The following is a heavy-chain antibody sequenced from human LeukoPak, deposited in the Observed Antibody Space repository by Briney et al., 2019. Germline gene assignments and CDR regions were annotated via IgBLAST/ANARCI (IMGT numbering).Heavy chain of an antibody. D-gene: IGHD2-21*02. V-gene: IGHV4-39*01. CDR2: IYYSGNT. Sequence: KPSETLSLTCTVSGGSISSYYWGWIRQPPGKGLEWIGNIYYSGNTYYNPSLKSRFTISVDTSRNQISLKVRSVTAADTAVYYCARHPRPVEVTHLDFWGRGTLVSVSS. CDR3: ARHPRPVEVTHLDF. CDR1: GGSISSYY. J-gene: IGHJ4*02.